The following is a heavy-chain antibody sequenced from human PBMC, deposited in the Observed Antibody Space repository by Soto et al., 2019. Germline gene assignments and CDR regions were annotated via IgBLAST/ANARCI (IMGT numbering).Heavy chain of an antibody. CDR2: ISYDGSNK. V-gene: IGHV3-30*18. CDR3: AKLSHLYSNYV. J-gene: IGHJ4*02. D-gene: IGHD4-4*01. Sequence: GGSLRLSCAASGFTFSSYGMHWVRQAPGKGLEWVAVISYDGSNKYYADSVKGRFTISRDNSKNTLYLQMNSLRAEDTAVYYCAKLSHLYSNYVWGQGTLVTVSS. CDR1: GFTFSSYG.